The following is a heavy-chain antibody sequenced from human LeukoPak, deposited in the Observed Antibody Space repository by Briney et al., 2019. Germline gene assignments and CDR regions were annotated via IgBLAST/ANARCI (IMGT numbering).Heavy chain of an antibody. CDR3: ATQLPTYYDFWSGRYYMDV. CDR2: IYHSGST. Sequence: SETLSLTCTVSGGSISSYYWSWIRQPPGKGLEWIGYIYHSGSTDYNPSLKSRVTISVDTSKNQFSLKLSSVTAADTAVYYCATQLPTYYDFWSGRYYMDVWGKGTTVTVSS. J-gene: IGHJ6*03. D-gene: IGHD3-3*01. V-gene: IGHV4-4*08. CDR1: GGSISSYY.